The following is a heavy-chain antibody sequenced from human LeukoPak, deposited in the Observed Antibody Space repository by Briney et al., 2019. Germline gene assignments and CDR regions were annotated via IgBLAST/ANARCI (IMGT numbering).Heavy chain of an antibody. D-gene: IGHD3-3*01. CDR1: GFTFSSYG. V-gene: IGHV3-33*01. CDR2: IWYDGSNK. Sequence: GGSLRLSCAASGFTFSSYGMHWVRQDPGKGVEWVAVIWYDGSNKYYADSVKGRFTISRDNSKNTLYLQMNSLRAEDTAVYYCARGSYYDFWSGLRYYYYYYGMDVWGQGTTVTVSS. CDR3: ARGSYYDFWSGLRYYYYYYGMDV. J-gene: IGHJ6*02.